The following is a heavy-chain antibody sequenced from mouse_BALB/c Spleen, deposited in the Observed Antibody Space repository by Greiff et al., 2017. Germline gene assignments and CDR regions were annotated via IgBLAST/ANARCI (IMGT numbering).Heavy chain of an antibody. CDR2: INPCSGYT. V-gene: IGHV1-4*01. D-gene: IGHD2-3*01. Sequence: QVPLKESGAELVRPGASVKMSCKASGYTFTSYTMNWVNQRHGQGLEWIGYINPCSGYTNYNQKFKDKATLTADKSSSTAYMQLSSLTSEDSAVYYYATMRGLDCYYTTEAMDYGGQGTSVTVSS. CDR1: GYTFTSYT. CDR3: ATMRGLDCYYTTEAMDY. J-gene: IGHJ4*01.